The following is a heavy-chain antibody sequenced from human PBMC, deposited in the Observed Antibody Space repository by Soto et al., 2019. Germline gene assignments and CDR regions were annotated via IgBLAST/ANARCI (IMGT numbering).Heavy chain of an antibody. CDR3: AHRVLRTVFGLVTTTAIYFDF. V-gene: IGHV2-5*02. Sequence: QITLNESGPTLVKPTQTLTLTCTFSGFSLTTSGVGVGWSRQSPGKAPEWLALIYWDDDKRYSPSLKSRLTITQDTSKNQVVLTLANLDPADTATYFGAHRVLRTVFGLVTTTAIYFDFWGQGAAVAVSA. D-gene: IGHD3-3*01. CDR2: IYWDDDK. J-gene: IGHJ4*02. CDR1: GFSLTTSGVG.